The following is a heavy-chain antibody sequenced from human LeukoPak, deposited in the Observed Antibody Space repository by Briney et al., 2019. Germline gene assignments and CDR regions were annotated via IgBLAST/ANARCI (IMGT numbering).Heavy chain of an antibody. CDR2: IYHSGNT. CDR1: GGSFSGYY. Sequence: SETLSLTCAVYGGSFSGYYWSWIRQPPGKGLEWIGEIYHSGNTNYNPSLKSRVTISVDKSKNQFSLKLSSVTAADTAVYYCARPPGVGFRYFDLWGRGTLVTVSS. CDR3: ARPPGVGFRYFDL. V-gene: IGHV4-34*01. J-gene: IGHJ2*01. D-gene: IGHD3-3*01.